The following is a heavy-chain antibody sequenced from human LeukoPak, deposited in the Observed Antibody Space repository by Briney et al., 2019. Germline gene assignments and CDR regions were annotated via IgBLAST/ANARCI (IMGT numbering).Heavy chain of an antibody. CDR3: GRTHNFDY. J-gene: IGHJ4*02. V-gene: IGHV1-2*02. Sequence: GPSVKLSCKASVYTFTVYYMHWVRQAPGQGLEWMGWINPNSGGTNYAQNFQGRVTMTIDTSISTAYMELSRLRSDDTAVYYCGRTHNFDYWGQGTLVTVSS. CDR1: VYTFTVYY. CDR2: INPNSGGT.